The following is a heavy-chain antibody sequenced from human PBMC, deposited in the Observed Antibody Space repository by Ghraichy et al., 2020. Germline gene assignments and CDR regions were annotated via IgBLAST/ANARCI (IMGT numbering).Heavy chain of an antibody. D-gene: IGHD1/OR15-1a*01. V-gene: IGHV3-23*01. Sequence: GGSLRLSCAASGFTFSSYAMSWVRQAPGKGLEWVSAISANGDDTYYADSVKGRFTISRDNSRETLHLQMNSLRAEDTAVYYCAKVRAWTNFDYWGQGTLVTVSS. CDR2: ISANGDDT. J-gene: IGHJ4*02. CDR3: AKVRAWTNFDY. CDR1: GFTFSSYA.